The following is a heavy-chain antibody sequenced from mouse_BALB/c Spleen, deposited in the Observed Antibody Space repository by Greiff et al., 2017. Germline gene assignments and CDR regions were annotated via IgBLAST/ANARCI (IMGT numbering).Heavy chain of an antibody. CDR2: ISYSGST. D-gene: IGHD2-4*01. Sequence: EVQLVESGPSLVKPSQTLSLTCSVTGDSITSGYWNWIRKFPGNKLEYMGYISYSGSTYYNPSLKSRISITRDTSKNQYYLQLNSVTTEDTATYYCARWGLRRRDAMDYWGQGTSVTVSS. V-gene: IGHV3-8*02. CDR3: ARWGLRRRDAMDY. CDR1: GDSITSGY. J-gene: IGHJ4*01.